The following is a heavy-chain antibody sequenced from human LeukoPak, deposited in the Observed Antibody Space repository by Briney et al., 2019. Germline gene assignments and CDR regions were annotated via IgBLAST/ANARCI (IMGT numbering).Heavy chain of an antibody. Sequence: PGGSLRLSCEASGFTFTNAWMNWVRQAPGKGLEWVSAISGSGGSTYYADSVKGRFTISRDNSKNTLYLQMNSLRAEDTAVYYCAKAPYYGSGSYYDYWGQGTLVTVSS. CDR3: AKAPYYGSGSYYDY. D-gene: IGHD3-10*01. CDR1: GFTFTNAW. CDR2: ISGSGGST. V-gene: IGHV3-23*01. J-gene: IGHJ4*02.